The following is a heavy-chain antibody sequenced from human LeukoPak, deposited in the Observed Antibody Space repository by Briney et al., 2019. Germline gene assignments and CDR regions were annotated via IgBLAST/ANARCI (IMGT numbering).Heavy chain of an antibody. CDR2: INSDGSST. CDR3: ARVDLVVAATYHAFDI. Sequence: PGGSLRLSCAASGFTFSSYWMHWVRQAPGKGLVWVSRINSDGSSTTYADSVKGRFTISRDNAKNTLYLQMNSLRAADTAVYYCARVDLVVAATYHAFDIWGQGTMVTVSS. V-gene: IGHV3-74*01. J-gene: IGHJ3*02. D-gene: IGHD2-15*01. CDR1: GFTFSSYW.